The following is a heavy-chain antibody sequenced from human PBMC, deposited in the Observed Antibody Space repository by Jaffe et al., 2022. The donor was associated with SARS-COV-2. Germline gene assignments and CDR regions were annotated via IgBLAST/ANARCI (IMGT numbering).Heavy chain of an antibody. V-gene: IGHV4-4*07. CDR2: VYTSGRT. CDR1: GVSVRDHY. J-gene: IGHJ5*02. D-gene: IGHD3-10*01. CDR3: ARGSLWFEDLYP. Sequence: QVQLQESGPGLVKPSETLSLTCTVSGVSVRDHYWSWIRQPAGKGLEWIGRVYTSGRTDYNPSLKSRVTMSVDMFNNQVSLKVTAVTAADTAVYYCARGSLWFEDLYPWGQGTLVTVSS.